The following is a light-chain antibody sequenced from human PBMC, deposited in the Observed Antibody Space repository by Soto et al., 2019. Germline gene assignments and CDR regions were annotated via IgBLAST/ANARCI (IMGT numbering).Light chain of an antibody. CDR3: SSYTTSNTRQIV. Sequence: QSLLTQPSSVYGSPGQSITISCPGTSSDVGGYNYVSWYQHHPGKAPKLLIYDVSNRPSGVSNRFSGSKSDNTASLTISGLQPGDEADYYCSSYTTSNTRQIVFGTGTKVTVL. CDR2: DVS. V-gene: IGLV2-14*03. CDR1: SSDVGGYNY. J-gene: IGLJ1*01.